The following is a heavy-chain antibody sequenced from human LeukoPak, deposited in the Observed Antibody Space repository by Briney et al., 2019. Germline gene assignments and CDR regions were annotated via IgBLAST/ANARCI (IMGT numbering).Heavy chain of an antibody. D-gene: IGHD4-17*01. CDR2: INSDGSTT. CDR1: GFTFSGYW. V-gene: IGHV3-74*01. CDR3: ASRATVSTWAYYYYYMDV. J-gene: IGHJ6*03. Sequence: GESLKISCAASGFTFSGYWMHWVRQAPGKGLVWISRINSDGSTTNYAGSVKGRFTISRDNAKKTLYLQMNSLRAEDTAVYYCASRATVSTWAYYYYYMDVWGRGTTVTVSS.